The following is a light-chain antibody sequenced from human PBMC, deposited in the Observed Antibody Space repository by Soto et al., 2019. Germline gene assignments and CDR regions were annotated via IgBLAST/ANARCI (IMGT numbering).Light chain of an antibody. CDR1: QTFSSH. CDR2: DAS. V-gene: IGKV3-11*01. J-gene: IGKJ4*01. Sequence: EIVLTQSPATLSLSPGERATLSCRASQTFSSHLAWYQQKPGQAPRLLIYDASKRATGIPARFSGRGSGTDFTLTISSLEPEDFAVYYCQQYGSSPRTFGGGTKVEIK. CDR3: QQYGSSPRT.